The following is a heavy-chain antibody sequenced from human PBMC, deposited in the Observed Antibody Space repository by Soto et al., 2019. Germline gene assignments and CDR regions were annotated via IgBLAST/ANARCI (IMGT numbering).Heavy chain of an antibody. CDR3: AREGYYATLDY. Sequence: LSLTCTVSGGSISTYYWNWVRQPPGKGLEWIGCIDYSGSTKYNPSLKSRVFISVDMTKNQVSLELSSVTAVDTAVYYCAREGYYATLDYWGQGALVTVSS. J-gene: IGHJ4*02. V-gene: IGHV4-59*01. CDR2: IDYSGST. CDR1: GGSISTYY. D-gene: IGHD3-10*01.